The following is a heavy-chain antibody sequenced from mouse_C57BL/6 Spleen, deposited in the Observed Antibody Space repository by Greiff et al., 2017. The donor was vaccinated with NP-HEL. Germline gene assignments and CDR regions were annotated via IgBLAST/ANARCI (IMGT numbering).Heavy chain of an antibody. CDR2: IDPNSGGT. CDR3: VRGGIYYGNFAYAMDY. J-gene: IGHJ4*01. V-gene: IGHV1-72*01. CDR1: GYTFTRYW. Sequence: VQLQQSGAELVKPGASVKLSCKASGYTFTRYWMHWVKPRPGRGLEWIGRIDPNSGGTKYNEKFKSKATLRVDKPSRTAYMQLSSLTSEDSAVYYCVRGGIYYGNFAYAMDYWGQGTSVTVSS. D-gene: IGHD2-1*01.